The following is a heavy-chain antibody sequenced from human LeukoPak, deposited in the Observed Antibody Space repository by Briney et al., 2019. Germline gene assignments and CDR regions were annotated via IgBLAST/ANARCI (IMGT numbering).Heavy chain of an antibody. V-gene: IGHV3-48*03. CDR3: ARDPLTVPYYFDC. J-gene: IGHJ4*02. D-gene: IGHD4-17*01. Sequence: PGGSLRLSCAASGFTFSSYEMNWVRQAPGKGLEWVSYISVGGSTMYYADSVKGRFTISRDTAKNSLYLQMNSLRAEDTAVYYCARDPLTVPYYFDCWGQGTLVTVSS. CDR2: ISVGGSTM. CDR1: GFTFSSYE.